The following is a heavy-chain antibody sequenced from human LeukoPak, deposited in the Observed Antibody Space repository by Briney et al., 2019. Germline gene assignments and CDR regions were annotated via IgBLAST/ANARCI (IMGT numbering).Heavy chain of an antibody. Sequence: GGSLRLSCAASGFTFSSYAMHWVRQAPGKGLEWVAVISYDGSNKYYADSVKGRFTISRDNSKNTLYLQMSSLRAEDTAVYYCARDTGIAVAGTNELNYWGQGTLVTVSS. D-gene: IGHD6-19*01. V-gene: IGHV3-30-3*01. CDR2: ISYDGSNK. CDR1: GFTFSSYA. J-gene: IGHJ4*02. CDR3: ARDTGIAVAGTNELNY.